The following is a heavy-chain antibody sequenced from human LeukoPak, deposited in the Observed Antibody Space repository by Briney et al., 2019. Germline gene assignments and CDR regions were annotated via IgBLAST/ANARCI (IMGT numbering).Heavy chain of an antibody. CDR3: ASGLTPYYYDSSGYYPDAFDI. V-gene: IGHV1-2*02. Sequence: ASVTVSCKASGYTFTGYYMHWVRQAPGQGLEWMGWINPNSGGTNYAQKFQGRVTMTRDTSISTAYMELSRLRSDDTAVYYCASGLTPYYYDSSGYYPDAFDIWGQGTMVTVSS. J-gene: IGHJ3*02. CDR2: INPNSGGT. CDR1: GYTFTGYY. D-gene: IGHD3-22*01.